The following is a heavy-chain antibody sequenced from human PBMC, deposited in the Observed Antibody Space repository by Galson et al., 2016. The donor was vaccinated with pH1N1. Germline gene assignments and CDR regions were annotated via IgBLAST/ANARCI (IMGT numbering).Heavy chain of an antibody. CDR3: ARDKRRYFNS. V-gene: IGHV3-53*01. J-gene: IGHJ4*02. Sequence: SLRLSCARYAFSVRNNFMTWVRQPPGKALEWVSTIYSDGSTNYGDFVKGRFTVSRDISENTVFIQLNSLRVDDTAVYYCARDKRRYFNSWGQGTLVTVSP. CDR2: IYSDGST. CDR1: AFSVRNNF.